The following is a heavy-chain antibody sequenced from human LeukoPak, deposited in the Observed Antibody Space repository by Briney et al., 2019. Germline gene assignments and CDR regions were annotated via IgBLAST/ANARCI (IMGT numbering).Heavy chain of an antibody. CDR2: IKQNGNEK. D-gene: IGHD3-16*01. CDR1: TFTVNGHW. CDR3: ARLLGDSTIYDL. Sequence: PGGSLRLSCGASTFTVNGHWMSWVRQAAGKGLEWVASIKQNGNEKHYMDSVKGRFIISRDNSENSVSLQMNSLRDEDTAMYYCARLLGDSTIYDLWGQGTLVTVSS. V-gene: IGHV3-7*01. J-gene: IGHJ5*02.